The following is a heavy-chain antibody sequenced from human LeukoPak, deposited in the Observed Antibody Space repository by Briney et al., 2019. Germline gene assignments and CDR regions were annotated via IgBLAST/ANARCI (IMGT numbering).Heavy chain of an antibody. Sequence: GGSLRLSCAASGFTFSSYSMNWVRQAPGKGLEWVSSISSSSSYIYYADSVKGRFTISRDNAKNSLCLQMNSLRAEDTAVYYCARDSGGGSTGYYDEEYFDYWGQGTLVTVSS. CDR2: ISSSSSYI. CDR3: ARDSGGGSTGYYDEEYFDY. CDR1: GFTFSSYS. J-gene: IGHJ4*02. D-gene: IGHD3-22*01. V-gene: IGHV3-21*01.